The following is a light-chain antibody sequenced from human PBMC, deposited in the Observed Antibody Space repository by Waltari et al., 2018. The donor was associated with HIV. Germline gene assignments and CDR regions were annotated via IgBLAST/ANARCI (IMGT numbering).Light chain of an antibody. CDR1: QNIGRS. CDR2: EAS. V-gene: IGKV1-12*01. J-gene: IGKJ2*01. CDR3: QQATSFPHT. Sequence: IQMTQSPSSVSVFVGCGVSISCRASQNIGRSLAWYQLKPGKAPKLLVYEASRLNDGVPARFHATGSKSNFTLDINNLQSEDFAFYVCQQATSFPHTFG.